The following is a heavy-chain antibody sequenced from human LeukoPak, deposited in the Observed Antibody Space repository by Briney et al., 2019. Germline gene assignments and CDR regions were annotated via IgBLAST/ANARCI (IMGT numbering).Heavy chain of an antibody. V-gene: IGHV3-7*01. CDR2: IRQDGSEE. CDR3: ARDKIVGASKFDY. D-gene: IGHD1-26*01. Sequence: PGGSLRLSCAASGLTFSSHWMSWVRQAAGKGLEWVANIRQDGSEEYYVDSVKGRFTITRDNAKNSLYLQMNSLRGEDTALYYCARDKIVGASKFDYWGQGTLVTVSS. J-gene: IGHJ4*02. CDR1: GLTFSSHW.